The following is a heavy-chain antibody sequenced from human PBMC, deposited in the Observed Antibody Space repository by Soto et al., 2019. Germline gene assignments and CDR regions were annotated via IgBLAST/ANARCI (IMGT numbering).Heavy chain of an antibody. Sequence: GGSLRLSCAASGFTFSSYGMHWVRQAPGKGLEWVAVISYDGSNKYYADSVKGRFTISRDNSKNTLYLQMNSLRAEDTAVYYCAKPLDYGDYGPVVDYWGQGTLVTVSS. D-gene: IGHD4-17*01. CDR2: ISYDGSNK. V-gene: IGHV3-30*18. CDR1: GFTFSSYG. J-gene: IGHJ4*02. CDR3: AKPLDYGDYGPVVDY.